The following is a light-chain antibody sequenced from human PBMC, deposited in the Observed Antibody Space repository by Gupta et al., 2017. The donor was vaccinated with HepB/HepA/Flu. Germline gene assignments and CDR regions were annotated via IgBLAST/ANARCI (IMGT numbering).Light chain of an antibody. CDR1: SLRSDS. V-gene: IGLV3-19*01. CDR2: DHN. CDR3: NSRESRGNDPWV. Sequence: SPHLPQAPAVSVPLAQPVTITFHGDSLRSDSASWYQQTPGQAPVLVIYDHNNRPSGRADRFSGSSSGNTAAVTNTGAQAEEEEDYYCNSRESRGNDPWVFGGGTKLTVL. J-gene: IGLJ3*02.